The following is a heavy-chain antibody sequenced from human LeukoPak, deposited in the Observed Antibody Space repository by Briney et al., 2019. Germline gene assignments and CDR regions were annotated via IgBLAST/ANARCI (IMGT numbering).Heavy chain of an antibody. CDR2: ISYDGSNK. CDR3: VRESIRGTRDFDY. CDR1: GFTFSSYA. D-gene: IGHD2-21*01. V-gene: IGHV3-30-3*01. Sequence: GGSLRHSFAASGFTFSSYAMHWVRQAPGKGLEWVAVISYDGSNKYYADSVKGRFTISRDNSKNTLYLQMNSLRAEDTAVYYCVRESIRGTRDFDYWGQGTLVTVSS. J-gene: IGHJ4*02.